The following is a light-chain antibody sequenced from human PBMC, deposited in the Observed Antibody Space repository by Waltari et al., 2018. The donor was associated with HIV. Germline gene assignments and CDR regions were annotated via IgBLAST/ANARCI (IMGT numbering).Light chain of an antibody. Sequence: QSVLTQPPSVSGAPGQRVTISCTGTSSNIGAGYDVHWYQQLPGTAPKLLIYANIHRPSGVPDRFSVSKSATSASLAITGLQAEDEADYFGQSYDSSLSAYVVFGGGTKLTVL. CDR1: SSNIGAGYD. CDR3: QSYDSSLSAYVV. J-gene: IGLJ2*01. V-gene: IGLV1-40*01. CDR2: ANI.